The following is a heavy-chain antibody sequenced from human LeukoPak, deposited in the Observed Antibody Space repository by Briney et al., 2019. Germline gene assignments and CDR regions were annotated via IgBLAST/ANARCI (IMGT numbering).Heavy chain of an antibody. J-gene: IGHJ4*02. CDR1: GFTFSSYA. V-gene: IGHV3-30*04. CDR2: ISYDGSNK. D-gene: IGHD3-22*01. CDR3: AKRGDYYDSSGYYFVAPDYDY. Sequence: GGSLRLSCAASGFTFSSYAMHWVRQAPGKGLEWVAVISYDGSNKYYADSVKGRFTISRDNSKNTLYLQMNSLRAEDTAVYYCAKRGDYYDSSGYYFVAPDYDYWGQGTLVTVSS.